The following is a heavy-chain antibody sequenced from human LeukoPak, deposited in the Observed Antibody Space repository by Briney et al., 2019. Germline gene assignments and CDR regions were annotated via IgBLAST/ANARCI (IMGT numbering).Heavy chain of an antibody. D-gene: IGHD4-17*01. CDR2: INPNSGGT. V-gene: IGHV1-2*02. CDR1: GYTITSYY. Sequence: ASVKVSCKASGYTITSYYIHWVRQAPGQGLEWMGWINPNSGGTNYAQKFQGRVTMTRDTSISTAYMELSRLRSDDTAVYYCARSYRVTTVDYWGQGTLVTVSS. CDR3: ARSYRVTTVDY. J-gene: IGHJ4*02.